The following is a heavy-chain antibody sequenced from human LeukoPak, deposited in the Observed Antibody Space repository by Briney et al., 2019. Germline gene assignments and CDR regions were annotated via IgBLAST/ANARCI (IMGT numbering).Heavy chain of an antibody. Sequence: PSETLSLTCTVSGGSISSSSYYWGWIRQPPGKGLEWIGSIYYSGSTYYNPSLKSRVTISVDTSKNQFSLKLSSVTAADTAVYYCARNSITMVRGVIAPRHFDYWGQGTLVTVSS. CDR3: ARNSITMVRGVIAPRHFDY. V-gene: IGHV4-39*07. CDR2: IYYSGST. J-gene: IGHJ4*02. CDR1: GGSISSSSYY. D-gene: IGHD3-10*01.